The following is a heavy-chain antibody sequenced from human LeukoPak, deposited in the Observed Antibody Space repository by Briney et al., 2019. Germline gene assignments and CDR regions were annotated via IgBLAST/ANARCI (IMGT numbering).Heavy chain of an antibody. CDR3: ARSLSVAGTRDAFDI. CDR1: GGSISSYY. CDR2: IYYSGST. D-gene: IGHD6-19*01. J-gene: IGHJ3*02. V-gene: IGHV4-59*08. Sequence: SETLSLTCTVSGGSISSYYWSWIRQPPGKGLEWIGYIYYSGSTNYNPSLKSRVTISVDTSKNQFSLKLSSVTAADTAVYYCARSLSVAGTRDAFDIWGQGTMVTVPS.